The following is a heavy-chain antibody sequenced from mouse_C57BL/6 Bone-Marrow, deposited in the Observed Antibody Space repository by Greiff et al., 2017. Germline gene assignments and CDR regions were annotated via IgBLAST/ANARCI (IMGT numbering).Heavy chain of an antibody. CDR1: GFTFSSYA. V-gene: IGHV5-4*03. CDR3: ARGVSPPYAMDY. Sequence: EVMLVESGGGLVKPGGSLKLSCAASGFTFSSYAMSWVRQTPEKRLEWVATISDGGSYTYYPDNVKGRFTISRDNAKNNLYLQMSRLKSEDTAMYYCARGVSPPYAMDYWGQGTSVTVSS. CDR2: ISDGGSYT. J-gene: IGHJ4*01.